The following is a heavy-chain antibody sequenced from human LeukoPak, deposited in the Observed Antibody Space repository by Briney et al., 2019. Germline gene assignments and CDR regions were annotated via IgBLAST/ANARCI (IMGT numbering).Heavy chain of an antibody. CDR2: IYTSGST. D-gene: IGHD2-2*01. CDR1: GGSISSYY. J-gene: IGHJ5*02. V-gene: IGHV4-4*07. Sequence: SETLSLTCTVSGGSISSYYWSWVRQPAGKGLEWIGRIYTSGSTNYNPSLKSRVTMSVDTSKNQFSLKLSSVTAADTAVYYCAREDIVVVPYWFDPWGQGTLVTVSS. CDR3: AREDIVVVPYWFDP.